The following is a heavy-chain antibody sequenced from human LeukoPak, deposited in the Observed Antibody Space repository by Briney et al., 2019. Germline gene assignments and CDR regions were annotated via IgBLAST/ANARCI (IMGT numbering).Heavy chain of an antibody. CDR3: ASLRFLEWSPDGMDV. V-gene: IGHV3-66*02. CDR1: GFTVSSNY. Sequence: GSLRLSCAASGFTVSSNYMSWVRQAPGKGLEWVSVIYGGGSTYYADSVKGRFTISRDNSKNTLYLQMNSLRAEDTAVYYCASLRFLEWSPDGMDVWGQGTTVTVSS. CDR2: IYGGGST. D-gene: IGHD3-3*01. J-gene: IGHJ6*02.